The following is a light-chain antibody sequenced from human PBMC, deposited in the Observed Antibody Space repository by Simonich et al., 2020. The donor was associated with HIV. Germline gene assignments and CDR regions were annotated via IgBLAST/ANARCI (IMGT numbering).Light chain of an antibody. V-gene: IGKV1-9*01. CDR3: QQLNSYPLT. CDR2: VAS. CDR1: QAIANS. J-gene: IGKJ4*01. Sequence: DIQMTQSPSSLSASVGDRVTITCRASQAIANSLAWYQQKPGKAPKLLLYVASSLESGVPSRFSGSGSGTEFTLTISSLQPDDFATYYCQQLNSYPLTFGGGTKVEIK.